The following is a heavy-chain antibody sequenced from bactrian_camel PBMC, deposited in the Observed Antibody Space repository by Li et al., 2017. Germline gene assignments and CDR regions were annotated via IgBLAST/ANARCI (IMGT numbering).Heavy chain of an antibody. Sequence: DVQLVESGGGPVQAGGSLRLSCTASGFTFSSYEMTWVRQAPGKGLEWVATVSNDGGTTYYADLVKGRFTISRDNAKNTVYLQMNSLKTEDTAAYYCAPAGRSYVDIKCRARLGQGTQVTVS. CDR2: VSNDGGTT. J-gene: IGHJ4*01. CDR1: GFTFSSYE. V-gene: IGHV3S40*01. D-gene: IGHD6*01.